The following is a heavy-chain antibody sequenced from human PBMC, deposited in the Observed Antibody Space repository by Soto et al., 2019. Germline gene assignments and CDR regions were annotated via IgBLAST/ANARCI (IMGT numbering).Heavy chain of an antibody. Sequence: EGCLRFSCAASGFTFSSYAMSWVRQAPGKGLEWVSAISGSGGSTYYADSVKGRFTISRANSKNTLYLHMNSLRAEDTAVYYSAKDRICSSTGCPNWSGPWGQGTLVTGFS. J-gene: IGHJ5*02. D-gene: IGHD2-2*01. CDR1: GFTFSSYA. CDR2: ISGSGGST. CDR3: AKDRICSSTGCPNWSGP. V-gene: IGHV3-23*01.